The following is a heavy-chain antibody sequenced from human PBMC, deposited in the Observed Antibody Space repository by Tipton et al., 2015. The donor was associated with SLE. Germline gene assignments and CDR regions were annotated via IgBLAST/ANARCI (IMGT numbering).Heavy chain of an antibody. CDR3: ARGGASSKWLDP. V-gene: IGHV4-4*08. D-gene: IGHD6-6*01. Sequence: TLSLTCTVSGGSIDSYYWSWIRQSQDKGLQWIGNLYATGTTNYNPPLKSRVSMSIDTSKSQVTLKLTSVTAADTALYYCARGGASSKWLDPWGQGILVTVSS. CDR2: LYATGTT. J-gene: IGHJ5*02. CDR1: GGSIDSYY.